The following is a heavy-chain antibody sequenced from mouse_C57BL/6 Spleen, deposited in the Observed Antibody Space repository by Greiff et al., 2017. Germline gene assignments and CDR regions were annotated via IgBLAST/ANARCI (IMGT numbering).Heavy chain of an antibody. CDR3: ARREFAY. CDR1: GFTFSDYY. Sequence: EVMLVESGGGLVQPGGSLKLSCAASGFTFSDYYMYWVRQTPEKRLEWVAYISNGGGSTYYPDTVKGRFTISRDNAKNTLYLQMSRLKSEDTAMYYCARREFAYWGQGTLVTVSA. V-gene: IGHV5-12*01. J-gene: IGHJ3*01. CDR2: ISNGGGST.